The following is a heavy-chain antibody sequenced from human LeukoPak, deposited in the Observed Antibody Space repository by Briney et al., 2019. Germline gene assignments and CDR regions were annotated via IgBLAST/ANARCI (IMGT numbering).Heavy chain of an antibody. V-gene: IGHV4-39*01. Sequence: SETLSLTCTVSGGSVSSSSYYWGWIRQPPGKGLEWIGTIYYSGSTYYNPSLKSRVTISVDTSKHQFSLTLSSVTAADTAIYYCARHEGASSTSFYGMDVWGQGTTVTVSS. CDR2: IYYSGST. J-gene: IGHJ6*02. CDR3: ARHEGASSTSFYGMDV. CDR1: GGSVSSSSYY. D-gene: IGHD6-6*01.